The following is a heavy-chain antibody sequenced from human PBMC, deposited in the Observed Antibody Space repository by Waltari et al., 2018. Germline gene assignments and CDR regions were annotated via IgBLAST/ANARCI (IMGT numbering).Heavy chain of an antibody. CDR1: GLRFEDYG. V-gene: IGHV3-20*04. D-gene: IGHD6-13*01. Sequence: EVQLVESGGTVVRHGGSLRLSCVASGLRFEDYGMSWVRQAPGKGLEWVSGITWNAGQTGYAGSVKGRFTISRDDGKKSLYLQMNNLRDEDTALYYCAREFRSGYSIDFWGQGTLVTVSA. CDR2: ITWNAGQT. J-gene: IGHJ4*02. CDR3: AREFRSGYSIDF.